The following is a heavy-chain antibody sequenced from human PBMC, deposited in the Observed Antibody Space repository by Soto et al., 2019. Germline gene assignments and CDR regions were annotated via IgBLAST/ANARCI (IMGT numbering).Heavy chain of an antibody. CDR3: ARELVLRGAYGFGFDL. CDR2: ISGNNGDT. D-gene: IGHD3-10*01. J-gene: IGHJ3*01. V-gene: IGHV1-18*01. CDR1: GYMYITYG. Sequence: DSVNVSCKAFGYMYITYGISWVRQAPGIGIEWMGFISGNNGDTNYAQKYQGRVNMTKDTSTSTAYIELRSLRSDDTAVYFCARELVLRGAYGFGFDLLGQGTMVTVSS.